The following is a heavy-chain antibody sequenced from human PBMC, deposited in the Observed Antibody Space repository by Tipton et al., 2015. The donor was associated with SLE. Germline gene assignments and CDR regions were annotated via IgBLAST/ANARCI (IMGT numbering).Heavy chain of an antibody. CDR1: GFTFSTSG. Sequence: SGFTFSTSGMHWVRQAPGKGLEWLAVIWYDGSNEYYADSVKGRFTISRDNAKNSLYLQMNSLRAEDTAVYYCTRNYYYYYAMDVWGQGTTVTVSS. J-gene: IGHJ6*02. CDR2: IWYDGSNE. V-gene: IGHV3-33*03. CDR3: TRNYYYYYAMDV.